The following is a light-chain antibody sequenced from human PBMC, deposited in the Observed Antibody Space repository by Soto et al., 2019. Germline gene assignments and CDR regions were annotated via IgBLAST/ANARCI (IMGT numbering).Light chain of an antibody. CDR1: SSDVGGYKY. V-gene: IGLV2-8*01. CDR3: GGWDDSLSGPV. CDR2: EVS. J-gene: IGLJ2*01. Sequence: QSALTQPPSASGSPGQSVTISCTGTSSDVGGYKYVSWYQQHPGKAPKLMIYEVSKRPSGVPDRFSGSKSGNTASLTVSGLQAEDEADYYCGGWDDSLSGPVFGGGTKVTVL.